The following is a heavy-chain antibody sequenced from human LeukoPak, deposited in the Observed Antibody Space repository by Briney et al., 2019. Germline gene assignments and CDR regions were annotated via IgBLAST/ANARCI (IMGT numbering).Heavy chain of an antibody. D-gene: IGHD1-26*01. CDR2: IHISGST. J-gene: IGHJ3*02. Sequence: PSETLSLTCTVSGGSISSYYWSWIRQSAGKGLELIGRIHISGSTNSNPSLKSRVTMSVDTSKNQFSLRLSSVTAADTAVYYCARGAVGSTPHVALDIWGQGTMVTVSS. CDR3: ARGAVGSTPHVALDI. CDR1: GGSISSYY. V-gene: IGHV4-4*07.